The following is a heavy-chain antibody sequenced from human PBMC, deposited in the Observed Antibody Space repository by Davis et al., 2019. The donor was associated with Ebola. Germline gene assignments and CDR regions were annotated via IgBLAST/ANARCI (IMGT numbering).Heavy chain of an antibody. V-gene: IGHV3-74*01. CDR3: ARRDPVHDY. CDR2: INSDGSST. Sequence: PGGSLRLSCVGSGFDFFNYAMFWVRQAPGKGLVWVSRINSDGSSTSYADSVKGRFTISRDNAKNTLYLQMNSLRAEDTAVYYCARRDPVHDYWGQGTLVTVSS. CDR1: GFDFFNYA. J-gene: IGHJ4*02.